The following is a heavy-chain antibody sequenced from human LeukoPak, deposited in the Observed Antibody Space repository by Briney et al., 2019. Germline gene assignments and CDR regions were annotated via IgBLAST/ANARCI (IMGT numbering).Heavy chain of an antibody. CDR2: ISGSGGST. D-gene: IGHD4-17*01. Sequence: GGSLRLSCAASGFTFSSYAMSWVRQVPGKGLEWVSAISGSGGSTYYADSVKGRFTISRDNSKNTLYLQMNSLRAEDTAVYYCAKVDYGDYRTLGNFQHWGQGTLVTVSS. CDR1: GFTFSSYA. CDR3: AKVDYGDYRTLGNFQH. V-gene: IGHV3-23*01. J-gene: IGHJ1*01.